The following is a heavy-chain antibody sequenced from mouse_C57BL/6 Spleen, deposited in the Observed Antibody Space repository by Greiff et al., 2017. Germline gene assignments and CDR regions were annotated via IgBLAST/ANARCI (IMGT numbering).Heavy chain of an antibody. J-gene: IGHJ2*01. CDR2: IDPSDSYT. Sequence: QVQLQQPGAELVKPGASVTLSCKASGFTFTSYWMQWVKQRPGQGLEWIGEIDPSDSYTNYNQKFKGKATLTVDTSSSTAYMQLSSLTSEDSAVYYCARRDYSFDYWGQGTTLTVSS. CDR1: GFTFTSYW. V-gene: IGHV1-50*01. CDR3: ARRDYSFDY. D-gene: IGHD2-12*01.